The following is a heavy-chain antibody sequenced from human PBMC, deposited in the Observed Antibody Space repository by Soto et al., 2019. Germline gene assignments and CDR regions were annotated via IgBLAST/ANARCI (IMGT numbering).Heavy chain of an antibody. CDR1: GFTFSSYS. D-gene: IGHD2-2*01. Sequence: GGSLRLSCAASGFTFSSYSMNWVRQAPGKGLEWVSYISSSSSTIYYADSVKGRFTTSRDNAKNSLYLQMNSLRDEDTAVYYCARESAALNWFDPWGQGTLVTVSS. CDR2: ISSSSSTI. CDR3: ARESAALNWFDP. J-gene: IGHJ5*02. V-gene: IGHV3-48*02.